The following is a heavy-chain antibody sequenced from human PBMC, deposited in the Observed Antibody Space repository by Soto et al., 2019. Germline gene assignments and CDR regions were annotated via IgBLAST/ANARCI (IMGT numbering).Heavy chain of an antibody. J-gene: IGHJ4*02. D-gene: IGHD5-12*01. V-gene: IGHV3-21*01. Sequence: EVQLVVSGGGLVKPGGSLRLSCAASGFTFSSYSMNWVRQAPGKGLEWVSSISSSTSYMYYADSVKGRFTISRDNARNSLYLQMNSLRAEDTAVYYCARFRRDGYNLDYWGQGTLVTVSS. CDR2: ISSSTSYM. CDR1: GFTFSSYS. CDR3: ARFRRDGYNLDY.